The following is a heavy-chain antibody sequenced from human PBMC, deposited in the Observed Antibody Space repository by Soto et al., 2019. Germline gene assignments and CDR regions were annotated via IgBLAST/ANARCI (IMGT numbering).Heavy chain of an antibody. V-gene: IGHV1-3*01. CDR2: INGANGNT. CDR3: ARGNGMEENYYYHGMDV. Sequence: ASVKVSCKASGYSFSTYSMNWVRQAPGQGLEWMGWINGANGNTRYSQKFTDRVSISRDTPASTGYMELSGLRSEDTAVYYCARGNGMEENYYYHGMDV. D-gene: IGHD1-1*01. J-gene: IGHJ6*01. CDR1: GYSFSTYS.